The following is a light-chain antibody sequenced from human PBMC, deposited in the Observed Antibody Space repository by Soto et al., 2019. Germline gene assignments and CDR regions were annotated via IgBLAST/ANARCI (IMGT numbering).Light chain of an antibody. CDR1: SSNIGSST. Sequence: QSVLTRPPSASGTPGQRVTISCSGSSSNIGSSTVSWYHQLPGSAPKLLIYGDHQRPSGIPDRFSGSKSGTSASLAISGLQSDDEADYYCAAWDDSLNAVLFGGGTKVTV. V-gene: IGLV1-44*01. CDR3: AAWDDSLNAVL. CDR2: GDH. J-gene: IGLJ2*01.